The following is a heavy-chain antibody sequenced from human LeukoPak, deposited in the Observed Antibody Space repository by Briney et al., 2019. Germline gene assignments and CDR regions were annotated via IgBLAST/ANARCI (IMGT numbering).Heavy chain of an antibody. CDR3: AKDQLERRAYYFDY. CDR2: ISGSGGNT. Sequence: GGSLRLSCAASGFTFSSYAMSWVRQAPGKGLEWVSAISGSGGNTYYADSVKARFTISRDNSKNTLYLQMNNLRAEDTAIYYCAKDQLERRAYYFDYWGQGTLVTVSS. J-gene: IGHJ4*02. V-gene: IGHV3-23*01. D-gene: IGHD1-1*01. CDR1: GFTFSSYA.